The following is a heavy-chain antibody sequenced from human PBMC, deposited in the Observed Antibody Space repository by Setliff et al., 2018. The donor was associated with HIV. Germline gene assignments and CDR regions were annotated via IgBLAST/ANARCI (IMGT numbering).Heavy chain of an antibody. D-gene: IGHD1-26*01. V-gene: IGHV3-15*01. CDR2: IKRQADGATT. Sequence: KGLEWVGHIKRQADGATTDYGAPVKGRFTISRDDSDNTLYLQMSSLKTEDTAVYYCTTGGPSGTVPFDYWGQGTLVTVSS. J-gene: IGHJ4*02. CDR3: TTGGPSGTVPFDY.